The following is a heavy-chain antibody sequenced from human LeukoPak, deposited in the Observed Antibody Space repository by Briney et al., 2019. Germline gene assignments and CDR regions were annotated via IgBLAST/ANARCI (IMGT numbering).Heavy chain of an antibody. Sequence: GGSLRLSCAVSGFTFSSYWMSWVRQAPGKGLEWVANIKQDGSEKYYVDSVKGRFTISRDNAKNSLYLQMNSLRAEDTAVYYCARNRVRGGFDYWGQGTLVTVSS. D-gene: IGHD1-14*01. CDR3: ARNRVRGGFDY. V-gene: IGHV3-7*01. J-gene: IGHJ4*02. CDR2: IKQDGSEK. CDR1: GFTFSSYW.